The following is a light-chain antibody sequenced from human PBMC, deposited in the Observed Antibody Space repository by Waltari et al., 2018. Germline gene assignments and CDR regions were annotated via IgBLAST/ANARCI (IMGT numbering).Light chain of an antibody. J-gene: IGLJ1*01. Sequence: SALTQPRSVSGSPGHSVTISCTRTSSCVGGYYYISWYQQHPGKAPKRMIYDVSKRPSGVPDRFSGSKSGNTASLTISGLQAEDEADYYCCSYAGSYSLVFGTGTKVTVL. CDR2: DVS. CDR1: SSCVGGYYY. V-gene: IGLV2-11*01. CDR3: CSYAGSYSLV.